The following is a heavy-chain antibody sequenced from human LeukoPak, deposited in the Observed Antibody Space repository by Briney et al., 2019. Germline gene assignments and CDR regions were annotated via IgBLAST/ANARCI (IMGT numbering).Heavy chain of an antibody. Sequence: PSETLSLTCTVSGGSISSYYWSWIRQPAGKGLEWIGRIYTSGSTNHNPSLKSRVTMSVDTSKNQFSLKLSSVTAADTAVYYCAGGGYCSGGSCYSGHYFDYWGQGTLVTVSS. CDR3: AGGGYCSGGSCYSGHYFDY. CDR2: IYTSGST. J-gene: IGHJ4*02. D-gene: IGHD2-15*01. V-gene: IGHV4-4*07. CDR1: GGSISSYY.